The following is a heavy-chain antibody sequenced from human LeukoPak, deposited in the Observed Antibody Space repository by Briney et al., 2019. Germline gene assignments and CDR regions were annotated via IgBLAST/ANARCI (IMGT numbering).Heavy chain of an antibody. CDR3: AREKAARHYYYYGMDV. D-gene: IGHD6-6*01. Sequence: PGGSLRLSCAASGFTFSSYGMHWVRQAPGKGLEWVAVIWYDGSNKYYADSVKGRFTISRDNSKNTLYLQMNSLRAEDTAVYYCAREKAARHYYYYGMDVWGQGTTVTVSS. CDR1: GFTFSSYG. CDR2: IWYDGSNK. V-gene: IGHV3-33*01. J-gene: IGHJ6*02.